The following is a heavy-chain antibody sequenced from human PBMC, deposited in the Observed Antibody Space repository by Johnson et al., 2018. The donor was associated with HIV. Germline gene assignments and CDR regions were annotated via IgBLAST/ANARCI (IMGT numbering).Heavy chain of an antibody. CDR2: ISYDGSTK. J-gene: IGHJ3*02. CDR1: GFTFSSYA. CDR3: AKGWDPMTTVNTFAFDI. Sequence: QVQLVESGGGVVQPGRSLRLSCAASGFTFSSYAMHWVRQAPGKGLAWVAVISYDGSTKYYADSVKGRFPISRDNSKNTLYLQMNTLRAEDAAVYYCAKGWDPMTTVNTFAFDIWGQGTMVTVSS. D-gene: IGHD4-11*01. V-gene: IGHV3-30*04.